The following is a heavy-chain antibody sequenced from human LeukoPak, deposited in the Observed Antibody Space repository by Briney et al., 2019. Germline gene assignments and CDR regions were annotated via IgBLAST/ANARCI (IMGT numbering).Heavy chain of an antibody. V-gene: IGHV3-7*01. Sequence: GGSLRLSCTASGFTFTDYYMSWIRLAPGKGLEWVANIKQDGSEKYYVDSVKGRFTISRDNAKNSLYLQMNSLRAEDTAVYYCAREGYYYDSSGYYYVTFDIWGQGTMVTVSS. D-gene: IGHD3-22*01. CDR2: IKQDGSEK. J-gene: IGHJ3*02. CDR1: GFTFTDYY. CDR3: AREGYYYDSSGYYYVTFDI.